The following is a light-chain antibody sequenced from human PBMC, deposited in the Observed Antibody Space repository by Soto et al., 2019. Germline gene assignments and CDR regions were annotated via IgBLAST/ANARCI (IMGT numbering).Light chain of an antibody. V-gene: IGKV3-11*01. CDR1: QTFSSH. CDR2: DAS. J-gene: IGKJ5*01. Sequence: EIVLTQSPATLSLSPGERATLSCRASQTFSSHLAWYQQKPGQAPRLLIYDASKRATGIPARFSGRVSGTDFTLTISSLEPEDFAVYYCQQRSNWPPVITFGQGTRLEIK. CDR3: QQRSNWPPVIT.